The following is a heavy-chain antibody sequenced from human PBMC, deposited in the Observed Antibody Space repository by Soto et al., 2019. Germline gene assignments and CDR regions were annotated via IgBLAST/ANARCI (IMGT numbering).Heavy chain of an antibody. D-gene: IGHD5-18*01. J-gene: IGHJ6*02. CDR2: IIPIFGTA. Sequence: QVQLVQSGAEVKKPGSSVKVSCKASGGTFSSYAISWVRQAPGQGLEWMGGIIPIFGTANYAQKFQGRVTITADESTSTAYMELSSLRSEDTAVYYCARDPGYSYGSRPYYYYGMDVWGQGTTVTVSS. CDR3: ARDPGYSYGSRPYYYYGMDV. V-gene: IGHV1-69*01. CDR1: GGTFSSYA.